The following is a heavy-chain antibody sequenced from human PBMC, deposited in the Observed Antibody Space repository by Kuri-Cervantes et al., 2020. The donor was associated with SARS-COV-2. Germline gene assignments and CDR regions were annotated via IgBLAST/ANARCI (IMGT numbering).Heavy chain of an antibody. CDR3: AGRATVSYYALDV. J-gene: IGHJ6*02. V-gene: IGHV3-30*03. Sequence: GGSLRLSCAASGFTFGSYEMNWVRQAPGKGLEWVATVSYDGSNQYYGDSVKGRFTFSRDNSKNRMYLQMDSLRSEDTAVYYCAGRATVSYYALDVWGPGTTVTVSS. D-gene: IGHD4-17*01. CDR1: GFTFGSYE. CDR2: VSYDGSNQ.